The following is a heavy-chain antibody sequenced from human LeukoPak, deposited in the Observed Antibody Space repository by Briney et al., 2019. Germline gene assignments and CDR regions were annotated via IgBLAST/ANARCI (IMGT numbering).Heavy chain of an antibody. J-gene: IGHJ4*02. CDR2: IYPGDSDT. V-gene: IGHV5-51*01. CDR3: ARSSSWYVSDY. D-gene: IGHD6-13*01. Sequence: GESLKISCKGSGYSFTSYWIGWGRQMPGKGLEWMGIIYPGDSDTRYSPSFQGQVAISADKSISTAYLQWSSLKASDTAMYYCARSSSWYVSDYWGQGTLVTVSP. CDR1: GYSFTSYW.